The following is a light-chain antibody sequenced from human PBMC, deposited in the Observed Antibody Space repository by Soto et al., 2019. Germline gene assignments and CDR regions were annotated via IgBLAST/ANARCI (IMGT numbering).Light chain of an antibody. Sequence: QSALTQPASVSGSPGQSITIFCAGTMRDIGAYNLVSWYQQHPGRAPQLIIYEVRNRPSGSSFRFSGSKSGNTASLTISGLQAEDEADYYFSSLTSRSSLIFCGGTNLTVL. CDR3: SSLTSRSSLI. J-gene: IGLJ2*01. CDR1: MRDIGAYNL. CDR2: EVR. V-gene: IGLV2-14*01.